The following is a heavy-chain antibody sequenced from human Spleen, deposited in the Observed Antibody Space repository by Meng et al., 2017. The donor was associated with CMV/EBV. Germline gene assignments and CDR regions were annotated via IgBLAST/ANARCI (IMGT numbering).Heavy chain of an antibody. V-gene: IGHV4-59*12. J-gene: IGHJ4*02. D-gene: IGHD6-6*01. CDR3: AGGSAPRPGY. CDR2: VFRSGSP. CDR1: GGSIRSCC. Sequence: VTCTSSGGSIRSCCWTCLRQRQGKGLGWLGYVFRSGSPNYNPSRKGRLSISMDTSNHNISLKLNSVTAADTAVYYCAGGSAPRPGYWGQGTLVTVSS.